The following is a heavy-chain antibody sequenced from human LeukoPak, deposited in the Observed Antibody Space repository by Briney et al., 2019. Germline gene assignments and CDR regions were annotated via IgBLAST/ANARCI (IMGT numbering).Heavy chain of an antibody. CDR2: ISGSGGST. V-gene: IGHV3-23*01. Sequence: GGSLRLSCAASGFTFSSYAMSWVRQAPGKGLEWVSAISGSGGSTYYADSVKGRFTISKDNSKNTLYLQMNSLRAEDTAVYYCAKGVDLGYSSSWYKSDWFDPWGQGTLVTVSS. CDR1: GFTFSSYA. CDR3: AKGVDLGYSSSWYKSDWFDP. J-gene: IGHJ5*02. D-gene: IGHD6-13*01.